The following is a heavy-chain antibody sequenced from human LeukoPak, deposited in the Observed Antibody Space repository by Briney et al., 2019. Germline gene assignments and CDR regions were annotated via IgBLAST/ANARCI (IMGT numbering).Heavy chain of an antibody. D-gene: IGHD1-1*01. J-gene: IGHJ4*02. Sequence: GGSLRLSCAISGFSVGGTHMSWVRQAPGKGLEWVSAIYTGGTTYYADSVQGRFTVSRDNSKNILYLHMNNLRAEDTAVYYCARDTATTGGGLDSWGQGTLVTVSS. CDR1: GFSVGGTH. CDR3: ARDTATTGGGLDS. V-gene: IGHV3-53*01. CDR2: IYTGGTT.